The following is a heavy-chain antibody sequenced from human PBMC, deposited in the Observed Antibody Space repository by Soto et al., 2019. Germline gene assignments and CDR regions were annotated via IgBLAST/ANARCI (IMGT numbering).Heavy chain of an antibody. CDR2: IYYSGST. CDR3: ARSSGYSSSRFDY. CDR1: GGSISSSSCY. V-gene: IGHV4-39*07. D-gene: IGHD6-13*01. Sequence: PSETLSLTCTVSGGSISSSSCYWGWIRQPPGKGLEWIGYIYYSGSTYYNPSLKSRVTISVDTSKNQFSLKLSSVTAADTAVYYCARSSGYSSSRFDYWGQGILVTVPQ. J-gene: IGHJ4*02.